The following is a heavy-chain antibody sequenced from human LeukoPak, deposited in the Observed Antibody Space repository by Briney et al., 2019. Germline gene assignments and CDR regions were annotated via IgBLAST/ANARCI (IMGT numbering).Heavy chain of an antibody. Sequence: GRSLRLSCAASGFTFSSYGMHWVRQAPGKGLEWVAVIWYDGSNKYYADSVKGRFTISRDNSKNTLYLQMNSLRAEDTAVYYCARDADYGSGSPSGFDYGGQGTLVTVSS. J-gene: IGHJ4*02. CDR2: IWYDGSNK. CDR1: GFTFSSYG. V-gene: IGHV3-33*01. D-gene: IGHD3-10*01. CDR3: ARDADYGSGSPSGFDY.